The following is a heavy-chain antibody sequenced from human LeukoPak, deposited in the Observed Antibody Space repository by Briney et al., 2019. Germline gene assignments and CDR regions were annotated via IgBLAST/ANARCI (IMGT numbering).Heavy chain of an antibody. V-gene: IGHV1-24*01. CDR2: FDPEDGET. Sequence: ASVKVSCKLSGYTLTELSMHWVRQAPGKGLEWMGGFDPEDGETIYAQKFQGRVTMTEDTSTDTAYMELSSLRSEDTAVYYCATGLISSGWLFEYWGEGTLVTVSS. CDR1: GYTLTELS. J-gene: IGHJ4*02. D-gene: IGHD6-19*01. CDR3: ATGLISSGWLFEY.